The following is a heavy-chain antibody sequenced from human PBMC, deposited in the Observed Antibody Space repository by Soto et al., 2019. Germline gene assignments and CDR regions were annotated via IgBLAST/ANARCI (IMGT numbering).Heavy chain of an antibody. Sequence: PSETLSLTCAVYGGSFSGYYWSWIRQPPGKGLEWIGEINHSGSTNYNPSLKSRVTISVDTSKNQFSLKLSSVTAADTAVYYCARGLRRYYGSGSRYYFDYWGQGTLVTVSS. V-gene: IGHV4-34*01. J-gene: IGHJ4*02. CDR1: GGSFSGYY. D-gene: IGHD3-10*01. CDR3: ARGLRRYYGSGSRYYFDY. CDR2: INHSGST.